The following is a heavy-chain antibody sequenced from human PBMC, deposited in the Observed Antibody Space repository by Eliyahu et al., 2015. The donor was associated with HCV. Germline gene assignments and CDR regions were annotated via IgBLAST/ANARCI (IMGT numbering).Heavy chain of an antibody. J-gene: IGHJ5*02. Sequence: QVQLQESGPGLVKPSQTLSLTCTVSGGSXSSGSYYWXWIRQPAGKGLEWXGRIYTSGSTNYNPSLKSRVTISVDTSKNQFSLKLSSVTAADTAVYYCARGSYDDILTGYGGRWFDPWGQGTLVTVSS. CDR3: ARGSYDDILTGYGGRWFDP. CDR2: IYTSGST. V-gene: IGHV4-61*02. D-gene: IGHD3-9*01. CDR1: GGSXSSGSYY.